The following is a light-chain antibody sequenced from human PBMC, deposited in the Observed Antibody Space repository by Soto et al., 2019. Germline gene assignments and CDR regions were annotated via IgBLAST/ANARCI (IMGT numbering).Light chain of an antibody. Sequence: QSALTQPASVSGSPGQSITISCTGTSSDVGSYNLVSWYQQHPGKAPKLMIYEVRKRPSGVSNRFSGSKSGNTASLTISGLQAEDEADYCCCSFAGSSTVVFGTGTKVTVL. J-gene: IGLJ1*01. CDR1: SSDVGSYNL. CDR3: CSFAGSSTVV. CDR2: EVR. V-gene: IGLV2-23*02.